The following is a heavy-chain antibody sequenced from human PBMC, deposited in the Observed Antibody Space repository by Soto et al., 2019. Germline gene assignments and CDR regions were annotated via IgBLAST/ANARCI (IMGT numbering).Heavy chain of an antibody. Sequence: GGSLRLSCAASGFTFSSYAMSWVRQAPGKGLEWVSAISGSGGSTYYADSVKGRFTISRDNSKNTLYLQMNSLRAEDTAVYYCAKDLYGADPSERPTTYGSGSYVFGYGGQGTLVTGSS. J-gene: IGHJ4*02. V-gene: IGHV3-23*01. CDR2: ISGSGGST. D-gene: IGHD3-10*01. CDR1: GFTFSSYA. CDR3: AKDLYGADPSERPTTYGSGSYVFGY.